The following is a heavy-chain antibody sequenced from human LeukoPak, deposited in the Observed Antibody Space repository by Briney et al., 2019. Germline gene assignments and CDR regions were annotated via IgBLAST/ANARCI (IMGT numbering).Heavy chain of an antibody. Sequence: PSQTLSLTCTVSGGSISSGGYYWSWIRQHPGKGLEWIGYIYYSGSTYYNPSLKSRVTISVDTSKNQFSLKLSSVTAADTAVYYCASNRDYYDSSGAGGLDYWGQGTLVTVSS. D-gene: IGHD3-22*01. J-gene: IGHJ4*02. CDR2: IYYSGST. CDR1: GGSISSGGYY. CDR3: ASNRDYYDSSGAGGLDY. V-gene: IGHV4-31*03.